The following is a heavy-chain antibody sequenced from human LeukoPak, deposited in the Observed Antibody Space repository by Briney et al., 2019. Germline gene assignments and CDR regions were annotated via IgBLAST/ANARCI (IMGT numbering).Heavy chain of an antibody. CDR3: ARDIISGSSWYGY. CDR1: GYTFTGYY. V-gene: IGHV1-2*02. J-gene: IGHJ4*02. Sequence: GASVEVSCKASGYTFTGYYMHWVRQAPGQGLEWMGWINPNSGGTNYAQKFQGRVTVTRDTSISTAYMELSRLRSDDTAVYYCARDIISGSSWYGYWGQGTLVTVSS. CDR2: INPNSGGT. D-gene: IGHD6-13*01.